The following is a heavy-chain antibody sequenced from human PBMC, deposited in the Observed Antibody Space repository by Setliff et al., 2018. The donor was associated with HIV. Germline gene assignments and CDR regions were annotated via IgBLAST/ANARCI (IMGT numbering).Heavy chain of an antibody. CDR2: IYHSGST. CDR3: ARHSSYYGNHDY. J-gene: IGHJ4*02. CDR1: GGSISSSSYY. D-gene: IGHD1-26*01. V-gene: IGHV4-39*01. Sequence: SETLSPTCTVSGGSISSSSYYWGWIRQPPGKGLEWIGSIYHSGSTYYNPSLKSRVTISVDTSKNQFSLKLSSVTAADTAIYYCARHSSYYGNHDYWGQGTLVTSPQ.